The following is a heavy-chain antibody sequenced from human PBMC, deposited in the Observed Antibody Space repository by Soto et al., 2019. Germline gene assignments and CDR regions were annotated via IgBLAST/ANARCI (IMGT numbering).Heavy chain of an antibody. CDR3: AKGLYGSGSPNWFDP. CDR1: GGSISSGYW. D-gene: IGHD3-10*01. Sequence: SATLSITCAVSGGSISSGYWWSWVRHPPGKGLEWIGEIYHSGSTNYNPSLKSRVTISLDKSKNQFSLNLTSVTAADTAVYYCAKGLYGSGSPNWFDPWGQGTLVTVSS. V-gene: IGHV4-4*02. CDR2: IYHSGST. J-gene: IGHJ5*02.